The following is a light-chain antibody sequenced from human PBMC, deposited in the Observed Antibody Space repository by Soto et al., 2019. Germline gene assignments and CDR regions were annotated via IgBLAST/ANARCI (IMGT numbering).Light chain of an antibody. Sequence: EIVLTQSPDTLSLSPGERATLSCRASQSVTYDQLAWYRQTPGQAPRLLIYGASSRAAGIPDRFSGSGSGTDFTLTISRLEPEDFVVYYCQQFVSSPPALTFGGGTKVDIK. J-gene: IGKJ4*01. CDR1: QSVTYDQ. CDR3: QQFVSSPPALT. CDR2: GAS. V-gene: IGKV3-20*01.